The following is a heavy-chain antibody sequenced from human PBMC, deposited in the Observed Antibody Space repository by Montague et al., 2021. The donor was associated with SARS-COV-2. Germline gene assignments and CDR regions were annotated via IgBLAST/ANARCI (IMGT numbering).Heavy chain of an antibody. V-gene: IGHV4-34*01. CDR1: GGSFSNSY. J-gene: IGHJ5*02. CDR3: ARGRGIVLIVAAKWFDP. D-gene: IGHD2-15*01. CDR2: INQSGST. Sequence: SETLSLTCAVYGGSFSNSYWSWIRQPPGKGLEWIGEINQSGSTNYNPSLESRVTISVDTSKNQLSLKVTSVTAADTAVYYCARGRGIVLIVAAKWFDPWGQGTLVTVSS.